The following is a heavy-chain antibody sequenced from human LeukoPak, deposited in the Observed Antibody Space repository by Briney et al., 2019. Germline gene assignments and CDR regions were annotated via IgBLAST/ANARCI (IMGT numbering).Heavy chain of an antibody. Sequence: ASVKVSCNASGYTFTGYYMHWVRQAPGQGLEWMGWINPNSGGTNYAQKFQGRVTMTRDTSISTAYMELSRLRSDDTAVYYCARAITIFGVVNPNNWFDPWGQGTLVTVSS. CDR3: ARAITIFGVVNPNNWFDP. D-gene: IGHD3-3*01. CDR1: GYTFTGYY. V-gene: IGHV1-2*02. CDR2: INPNSGGT. J-gene: IGHJ5*02.